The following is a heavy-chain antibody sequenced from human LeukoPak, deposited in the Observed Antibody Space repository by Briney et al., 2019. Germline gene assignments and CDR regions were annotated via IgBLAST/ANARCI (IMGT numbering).Heavy chain of an antibody. CDR2: MNPNSGNT. V-gene: IGHV1-8*01. J-gene: IGHJ4*02. CDR1: GYTFTSYD. Sequence: ASVKVSCKASGYTFTSYDINWVRQATGQGLEWMGWMNPNSGNTGYAQKFQGRVTMTRNTSISTAYMELSSLRSEDTAVYYCATDLWFGELFLVYWGQGTLVTVSS. D-gene: IGHD3-10*01. CDR3: ATDLWFGELFLVY.